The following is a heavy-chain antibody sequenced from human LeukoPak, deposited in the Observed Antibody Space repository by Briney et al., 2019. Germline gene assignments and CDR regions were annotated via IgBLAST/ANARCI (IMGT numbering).Heavy chain of an antibody. CDR3: ARAWGGYCSGGGCYPDLYGMDV. CDR1: GFTFSRHS. V-gene: IGHV3-48*04. J-gene: IGHJ6*04. Sequence: GGSLRLSCVAAGFTFSRHSMNWVRQAPGKGVEWGSYISSSGSTIYYADSVKGRFTISRDNAKNSLYLQMNSLRAEDTAVYYCARAWGGYCSGGGCYPDLYGMDVWGKGTTVTVSS. CDR2: ISSSGSTI. D-gene: IGHD2-15*01.